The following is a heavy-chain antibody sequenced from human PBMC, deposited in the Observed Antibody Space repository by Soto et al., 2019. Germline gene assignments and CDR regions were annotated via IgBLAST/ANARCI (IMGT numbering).Heavy chain of an antibody. CDR2: INQDGSEK. J-gene: IGHJ4*02. CDR1: GFTVSRHC. Sequence: GGSLRLCCAASGFTVSRHCISWVRQEPGKGLEWVANINQDGSEKYYVDSVKGRFTISRDNAKNSLYLQMNSLRAEDTAVYYCARKEWLRLGYFDYWGQGTLVTVSS. V-gene: IGHV3-7*01. CDR3: ARKEWLRLGYFDY. D-gene: IGHD5-12*01.